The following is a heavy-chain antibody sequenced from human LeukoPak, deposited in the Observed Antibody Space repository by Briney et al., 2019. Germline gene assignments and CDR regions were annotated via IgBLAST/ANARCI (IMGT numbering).Heavy chain of an antibody. Sequence: SETLSLTCTVSGGSISSVGYYWSWSRQPPGKGLEWGGYIYHGGSTYYNPSLKSRVTISVDRSKNQCSLKLSSGPAADTAVYYCARYYYGSGSYDYWGQGTLVTVSS. CDR1: GGSISSVGYY. V-gene: IGHV4-30-2*01. CDR3: ARYYYGSGSYDY. J-gene: IGHJ4*02. CDR2: IYHGGST. D-gene: IGHD3-10*01.